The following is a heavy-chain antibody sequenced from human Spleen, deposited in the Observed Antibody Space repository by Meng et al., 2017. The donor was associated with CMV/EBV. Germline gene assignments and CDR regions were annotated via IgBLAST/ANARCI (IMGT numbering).Heavy chain of an antibody. V-gene: IGHV3-9*01. CDR1: GFTFEHYD. D-gene: IGHD5-12*01. CDR3: VLSWGRSGYGLLYTAFDM. J-gene: IGHJ3*02. Sequence: GGSLRLSCAASGFTFEHYDMYWVRQGPAKGLEWVSGISWNSGDIAYADSVKGRFTISRDNAERSLYLQMNSLRTEDTALYYCVLSWGRSGYGLLYTAFDMWGQGTLVTVSS. CDR2: ISWNSGDI.